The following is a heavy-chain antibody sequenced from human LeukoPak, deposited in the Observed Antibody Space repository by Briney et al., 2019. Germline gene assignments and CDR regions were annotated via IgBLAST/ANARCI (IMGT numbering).Heavy chain of an antibody. Sequence: SGTLSLTRTVPGGSINNYYWSWIPQPPRKGLEWLGYFYYSGSTNYNPSLKSRVNISVDTSKNQFSLKLSSVTAADTAVYYCARAGGSIAAAGTEGINFQHWGQGTLVTVSS. CDR3: ARAGGSIAAAGTEGINFQH. J-gene: IGHJ1*01. V-gene: IGHV4-59*01. CDR2: FYYSGST. CDR1: GGSINNYY. D-gene: IGHD6-13*01.